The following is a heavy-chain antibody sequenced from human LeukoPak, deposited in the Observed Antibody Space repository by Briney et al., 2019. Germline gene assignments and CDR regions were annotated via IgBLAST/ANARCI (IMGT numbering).Heavy chain of an antibody. CDR3: ARQFITYSSGWYSDYYYYYGMDV. D-gene: IGHD6-19*01. CDR1: GFTLSNYA. J-gene: IGHJ6*02. Sequence: GGSLRLSCAASGFTLSNYAMSWVRQAPGKGLEWVSVIYSGGSTYYADSVKGRFTISRDNSKNTLYLQMNSLRAEDTAVYYCARQFITYSSGWYSDYYYYYGMDVWGQGTTVTVSS. V-gene: IGHV3-53*01. CDR2: IYSGGST.